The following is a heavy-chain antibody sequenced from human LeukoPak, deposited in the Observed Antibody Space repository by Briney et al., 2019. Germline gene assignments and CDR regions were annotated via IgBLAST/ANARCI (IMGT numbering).Heavy chain of an antibody. CDR3: AKNRRDGYTAYYFDY. Sequence: GGSLRLSCAASGFTFSSYAMSWVRQAPGKGLEWVSAISGSGGSTYYADSVKGRFTISRDNSKNTLYLQMNSLRAEDTAVYYCAKNRRDGYTAYYFDYWGQGTLVTVPS. V-gene: IGHV3-23*01. CDR1: GFTFSSYA. D-gene: IGHD5-24*01. J-gene: IGHJ4*02. CDR2: ISGSGGST.